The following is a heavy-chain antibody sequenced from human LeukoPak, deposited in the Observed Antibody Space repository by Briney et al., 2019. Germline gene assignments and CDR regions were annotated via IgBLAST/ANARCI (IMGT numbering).Heavy chain of an antibody. D-gene: IGHD4-17*01. Sequence: GGSLRLSCVTSGFTFGDYAMSWFRQAPGKGLEWVGFIRSKIYGGAIEYAASVKGRFTISRDDSKSIAYLQMNSLRTEDTGLYYCARDQLGGDPGNYYYYYMDVWGKGTTVTVPS. CDR3: ARDQLGGDPGNYYYYYMDV. CDR1: GFTFGDYA. CDR2: IRSKIYGGAI. J-gene: IGHJ6*03. V-gene: IGHV3-49*03.